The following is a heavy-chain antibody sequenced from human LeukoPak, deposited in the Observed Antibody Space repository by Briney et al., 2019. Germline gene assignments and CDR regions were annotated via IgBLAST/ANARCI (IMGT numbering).Heavy chain of an antibody. J-gene: IGHJ2*01. CDR2: INAGNGNT. Sequence: ASVKVSCKASGYTFTSYAMHWVRQAPGQRLEWMGWINAGNGNTKYSQEFQGRVTITRDTSATTTYMELSSLRSEDMAVYYCARGPPLRWYFDLWGRGTLVTVSS. CDR3: ARGPPLRWYFDL. CDR1: GYTFTSYA. V-gene: IGHV1-3*03.